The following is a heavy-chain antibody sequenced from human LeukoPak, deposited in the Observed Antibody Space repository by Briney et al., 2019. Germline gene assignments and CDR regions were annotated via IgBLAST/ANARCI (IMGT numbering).Heavy chain of an antibody. J-gene: IGHJ6*02. D-gene: IGHD6-13*01. CDR2: INPNSGGT. CDR1: GYTFTGYY. Sequence: ASVKVSCKVSGYTFTGYYMHWVRQAPGQGLEWMGRINPNSGGTNYAQKFQGRVTMTRDTSISTAYMELSRLRSDDTAVYYCAREVSSWYRHYYYGMDVWGQGTTVTVSS. CDR3: AREVSSWYRHYYYGMDV. V-gene: IGHV1-2*06.